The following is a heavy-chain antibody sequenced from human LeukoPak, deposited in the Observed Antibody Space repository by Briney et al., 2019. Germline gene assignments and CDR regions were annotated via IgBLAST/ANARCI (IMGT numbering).Heavy chain of an antibody. CDR1: GGSLNSYY. J-gene: IGHJ4*02. Sequence: SETLSLTCTVSGGSLNSYYWSWIRQPPGKGLEWIGYIYYSGSTNYNPSLKSRVTISVDTSKNQFSLKLSSVTAADTAVYYCARRKCSGGTCYSFDYWGQGTLVTVSS. CDR3: ARRKCSGGTCYSFDY. V-gene: IGHV4-59*08. D-gene: IGHD2-15*01. CDR2: IYYSGST.